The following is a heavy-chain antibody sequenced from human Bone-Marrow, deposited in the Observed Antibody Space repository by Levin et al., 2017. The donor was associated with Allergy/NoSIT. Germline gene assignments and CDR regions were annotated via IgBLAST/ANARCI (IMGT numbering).Heavy chain of an antibody. Sequence: PGGSLRLSCTVSGFTFSIYSINWVRQAPGKGLDWVSSITSSSSYIYYADSVKGRFTISRDNAKNSLYLQMNSLRVEDTAVYYCARGLEYSGLPWGQGTLVTVSS. CDR3: ARGLEYSGLP. V-gene: IGHV3-21*01. J-gene: IGHJ5*02. CDR1: GFTFSIYS. D-gene: IGHD5-12*01. CDR2: ITSSSSYI.